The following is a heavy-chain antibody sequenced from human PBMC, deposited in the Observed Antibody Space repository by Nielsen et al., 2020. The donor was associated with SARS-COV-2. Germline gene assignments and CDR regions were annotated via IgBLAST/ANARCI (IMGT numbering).Heavy chain of an antibody. V-gene: IGHV4-59*13. Sequence: SETLSLTCTVSGGSISTYYWSWIRQPPGKGLEWIGYIYYSGSTNYNPSLKSRVTISVDTSKNQFSLKLGSVTAADTAVYYCARGHSSGWYPLSGTDVWGQGTTVTVSS. J-gene: IGHJ6*02. D-gene: IGHD6-19*01. CDR1: GGSISTYY. CDR3: ARGHSSGWYPLSGTDV. CDR2: IYYSGST.